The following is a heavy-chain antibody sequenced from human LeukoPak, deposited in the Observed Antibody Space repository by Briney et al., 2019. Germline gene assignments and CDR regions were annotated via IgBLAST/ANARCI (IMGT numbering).Heavy chain of an antibody. Sequence: GASVKVSCKASGYTFTSYDINWVRQATGQGLEWMGWMNPNSGNTGYAQKFQGRVTMTRNTSISTAYMELGSLRSEDTAVYYCARGSGVYSSGWYDWFDPWGQGTLVTVSS. V-gene: IGHV1-8*01. D-gene: IGHD6-19*01. CDR1: GYTFTSYD. CDR2: MNPNSGNT. CDR3: ARGSGVYSSGWYDWFDP. J-gene: IGHJ5*02.